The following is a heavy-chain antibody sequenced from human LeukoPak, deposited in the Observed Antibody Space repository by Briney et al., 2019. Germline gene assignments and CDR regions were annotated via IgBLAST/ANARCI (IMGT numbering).Heavy chain of an antibody. CDR2: MSYDGSNK. V-gene: IGHV3-30*04. CDR1: GFTFSSYA. D-gene: IGHD1-26*01. J-gene: IGHJ4*02. CDR3: ARDQVGATLD. Sequence: GRSLRLSCAASGFTFSSYAMHWVRQAPGKGLEWVAVMSYDGSNKYYADSVKGRFTISRDNSKNTLYLQMNSLRAEDTAVYYCARDQVGATLDWGQGTLVTVSS.